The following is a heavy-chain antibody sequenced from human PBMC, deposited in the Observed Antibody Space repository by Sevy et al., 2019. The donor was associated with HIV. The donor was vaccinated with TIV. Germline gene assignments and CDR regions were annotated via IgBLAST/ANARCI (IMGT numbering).Heavy chain of an antibody. Sequence: SETLSLTCNVSGDSISDYYWSWIRQSPWKGLEWIGYISHSGSTNHNPSLKRRVTLSADTSKNQISLKLTFVTAADMAVYYCARGKVLTDYWGQGTLVTVSS. J-gene: IGHJ4*02. CDR2: ISHSGST. V-gene: IGHV4-59*01. CDR3: ARGKVLTDY. CDR1: GDSISDYY.